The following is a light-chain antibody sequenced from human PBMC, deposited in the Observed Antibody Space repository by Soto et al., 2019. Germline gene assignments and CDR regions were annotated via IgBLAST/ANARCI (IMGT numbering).Light chain of an antibody. CDR2: AAS. CDR3: QESYSTPLA. CDR1: QNIDIF. V-gene: IGKV1-39*01. Sequence: DIQMTQSPSSLSASVGDRVTITCRTSQNIDIFLNWYQQKPGRAPMVVISAASNLESGVPSRFSGRGSGTEFTLTISNIKTGDSALYFCQESYSTPLAFGGGTKVDI. J-gene: IGKJ4*01.